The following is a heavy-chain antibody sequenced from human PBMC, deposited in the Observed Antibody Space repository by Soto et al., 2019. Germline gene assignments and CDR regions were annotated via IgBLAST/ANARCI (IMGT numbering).Heavy chain of an antibody. D-gene: IGHD2-2*01. V-gene: IGHV4-31*03. CDR2: IYYSGST. J-gene: IGHJ5*02. Sequence: SQTLSLTCTVSGGSLNSGGYYWSWIRQHPGKGLEWIGYIYYSGSTYYNPSLKSRVTISVDTSKNQFSLKLSSVTAADTAVYYCARLYCSSTSCYGNWFDPWGQGTLVTVSS. CDR1: GGSLNSGGYY. CDR3: ARLYCSSTSCYGNWFDP.